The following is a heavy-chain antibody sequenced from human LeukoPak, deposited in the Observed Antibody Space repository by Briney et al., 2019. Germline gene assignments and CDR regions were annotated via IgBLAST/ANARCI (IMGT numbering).Heavy chain of an antibody. D-gene: IGHD3-10*01. CDR2: ISWNSGSI. Sequence: GGSLRLSCAASGFTFDDYAMHWVRQAPGKGLEWVSGISWNSGSIGYADSVKGRFTISRDNAKNSLYLQMNSLRAEDTAVYYCASLGEGFDYWGQGTLVTVSS. CDR3: ASLGEGFDY. J-gene: IGHJ4*02. V-gene: IGHV3-9*01. CDR1: GFTFDDYA.